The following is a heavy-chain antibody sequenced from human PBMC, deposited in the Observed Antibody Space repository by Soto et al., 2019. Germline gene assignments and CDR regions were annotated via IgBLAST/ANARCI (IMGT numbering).Heavy chain of an antibody. CDR3: TTTSSDRKRDC. CDR1: GFTFGNAW. CDR2: IKSKIDGGTT. V-gene: IGHV3-15*07. D-gene: IGHD3-22*01. J-gene: IGHJ4*02. Sequence: GGSLRLSCAASGFTFGNAWINWIRQAPGKGPEWVGRIKSKIDGGTTDYAAPVKGRFTISRDDSKNTLYLQMNSLKTEDTALYYCTTTSSDRKRDCWGQGTLVTVSS.